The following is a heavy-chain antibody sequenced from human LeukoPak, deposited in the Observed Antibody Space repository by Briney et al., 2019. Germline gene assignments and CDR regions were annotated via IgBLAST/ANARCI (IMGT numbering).Heavy chain of an antibody. CDR3: ARAFPFDDYGDPDAFDI. Sequence: SETLSLTCTVSGGSISSYYWSWIRQPPGKGLEWLGNIYHGGSTYYNPSLKSRVTISVDRSKNQFSLKLTSVTAADTAVYYCARAFPFDDYGDPDAFDIWGQGTMVTVSS. CDR2: IYHGGST. CDR1: GGSISSYY. D-gene: IGHD4-17*01. V-gene: IGHV4-59*12. J-gene: IGHJ3*02.